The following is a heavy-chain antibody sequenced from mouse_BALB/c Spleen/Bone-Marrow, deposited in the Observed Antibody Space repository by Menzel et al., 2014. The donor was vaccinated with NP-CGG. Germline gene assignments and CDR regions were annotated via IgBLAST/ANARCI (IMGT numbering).Heavy chain of an antibody. D-gene: IGHD2-3*01. CDR2: INPSNGST. J-gene: IGHJ4*01. Sequence: QVQLQQSGAELVRPGASVKLSCKASGYTFTSYWMRWVKQRPGQGLEWIGEINPSNGSTNFNEKFKSKATLTVDKSSSPGSMSLRGLASEDSAVYYCTSSPPSMAHWGQGTSVTVSS. CDR1: GYTFTSYW. V-gene: IGHV1S81*02. CDR3: TSSPPSMAH.